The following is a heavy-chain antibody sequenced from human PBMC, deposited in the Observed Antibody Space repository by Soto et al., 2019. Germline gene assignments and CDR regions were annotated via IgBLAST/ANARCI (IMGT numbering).Heavy chain of an antibody. J-gene: IGHJ4*02. D-gene: IGHD4-17*01. CDR1: GGSISSYY. CDR2: IYYSGST. Sequence: SETLSLTCTVSGGSISSYYWSWIRQPPGKGLEWIGYIYYSGSTNYNPSLKSRVTISVDTSKNQFSLKLSSVTAADTAVYYCARLYPYAVTTLYDYWGQGTLVTVS. V-gene: IGHV4-59*08. CDR3: ARLYPYAVTTLYDY.